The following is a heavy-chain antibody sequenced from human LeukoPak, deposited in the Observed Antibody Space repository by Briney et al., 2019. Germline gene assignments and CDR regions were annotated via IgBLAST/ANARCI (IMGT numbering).Heavy chain of an antibody. CDR1: GGSISTFY. V-gene: IGHV4-59*08. CDR2: IYYSGST. J-gene: IGHJ4*02. D-gene: IGHD5-12*01. CDR3: ARHGIVDGSKKYSFDC. Sequence: PSETLSLTCSVSGGSISTFYWSWIRQPPGKGLEWIGYIYYSGSTSYNPSLKSRVTISVDTSKNQFSLDLSSVTAADTAVYYCARHGIVDGSKKYSFDCWGQGTLVTVSS.